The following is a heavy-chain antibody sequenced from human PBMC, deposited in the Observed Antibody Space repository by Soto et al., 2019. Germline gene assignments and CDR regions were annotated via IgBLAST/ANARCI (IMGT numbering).Heavy chain of an antibody. CDR2: ITPIYPTT. Sequence: QVQLVQSGAEVRKPGSSVQVSCKASGGTFYTYTFSWVRQAPGQGLEWMGSITPIYPTTNYAEKFQGRLTVTADGSTNTAYMELNSLTSEDTAAYYCARIPRYSFPTSDDLDSWGQGTLVTVSS. V-gene: IGHV1-69*15. CDR3: ARIPRYSFPTSDDLDS. D-gene: IGHD5-18*01. J-gene: IGHJ4*02. CDR1: GGTFYTYT.